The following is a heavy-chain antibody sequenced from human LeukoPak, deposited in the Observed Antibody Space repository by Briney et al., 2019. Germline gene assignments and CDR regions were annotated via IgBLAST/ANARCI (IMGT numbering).Heavy chain of an antibody. D-gene: IGHD3-10*01. CDR1: GGSISSYY. CDR3: ARDPDGSDAFDI. Sequence: PSETLSLTCTVSGGSISSYYWSWVRQPPGKGLEWIGYIYYSGSTNYNPSLKSRVTISLDTSKNQFSLKLSSVTAADTAVYYCARDPDGSDAFDIWGQGTVVTVSS. J-gene: IGHJ3*02. CDR2: IYYSGST. V-gene: IGHV4-59*01.